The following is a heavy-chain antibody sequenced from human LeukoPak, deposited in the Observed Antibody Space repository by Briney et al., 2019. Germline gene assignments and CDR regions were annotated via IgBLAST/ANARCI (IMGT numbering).Heavy chain of an antibody. CDR1: GFTFSSYG. V-gene: IGHV3-23*01. D-gene: IGHD2-15*01. CDR2: ISGSGGST. CDR3: AKVGVVVVADNWFDP. J-gene: IGHJ5*02. Sequence: GGSLRLSCAASGFTFSSYGMSWVRQAPGKGLEWVSAISGSGGSTYYADSVKGRFTISRDNSKNTLYLQMNSLRAEDTAVYYCAKVGVVVVADNWFDPWGQGILVTVSS.